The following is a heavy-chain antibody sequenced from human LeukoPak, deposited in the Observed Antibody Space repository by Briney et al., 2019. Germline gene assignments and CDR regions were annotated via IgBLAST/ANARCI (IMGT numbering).Heavy chain of an antibody. CDR2: IYESGQTT. CDR1: GFTFSSHA. Sequence: GGSLRLSCVGSGFTFSSHAMSWVRQAPEKGLEWVSGIYESGQTTHYADSVKGRFSISRDNSKNTLYLQMDSLRGEDTAIYSCAKDYRIGYSDHFDYWGQGALVTVSS. V-gene: IGHV3-23*01. D-gene: IGHD2-21*01. J-gene: IGHJ4*02. CDR3: AKDYRIGYSDHFDY.